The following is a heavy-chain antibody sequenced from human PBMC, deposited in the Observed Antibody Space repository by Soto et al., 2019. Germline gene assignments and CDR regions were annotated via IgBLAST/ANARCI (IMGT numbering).Heavy chain of an antibody. CDR2: IFPRDSQT. Sequence: EVQLVQSGEEVKKAGESLKITCKGSGYTFAGYWIGWVRQPPGKGLEWMGMIFPRDSQTKYSPSFQGQITMSADTSINTVSLQWSSLRASDSAIYYCARYNAPTYAGNWFDPWGRGTLVTVFS. J-gene: IGHJ5*02. V-gene: IGHV5-51*01. D-gene: IGHD1-20*01. CDR1: GYTFAGYW. CDR3: ARYNAPTYAGNWFDP.